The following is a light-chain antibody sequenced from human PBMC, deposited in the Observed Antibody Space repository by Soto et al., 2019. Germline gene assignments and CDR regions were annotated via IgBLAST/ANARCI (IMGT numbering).Light chain of an antibody. J-gene: IGLJ2*01. Sequence: QSVLTQPPSVSGAPGQTVTISCIGSSSNIGAGYDVHWYQQLPGTAPKLLIYGNSNRPSGVPDRFSGSKSGTSASLAITGLQAEDEADYYCQSYDSSLSGYVVFGGGTKVTVL. CDR2: GNS. V-gene: IGLV1-40*01. CDR1: SSNIGAGYD. CDR3: QSYDSSLSGYVV.